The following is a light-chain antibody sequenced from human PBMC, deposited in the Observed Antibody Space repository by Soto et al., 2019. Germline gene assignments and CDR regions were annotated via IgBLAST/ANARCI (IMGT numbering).Light chain of an antibody. CDR2: DAS. V-gene: IGKV3-20*01. CDR3: QQYGTSPIT. Sequence: EIVMTQSPASLSVSPGERATLSCRASQSVSSYLAWYQQKPGQAPRLLIYDASNRATGIPEGFSGSGSGTDFTLTISSLEPEDFAVYYCQQYGTSPITFGQGTRLEIK. J-gene: IGKJ5*01. CDR1: QSVSSY.